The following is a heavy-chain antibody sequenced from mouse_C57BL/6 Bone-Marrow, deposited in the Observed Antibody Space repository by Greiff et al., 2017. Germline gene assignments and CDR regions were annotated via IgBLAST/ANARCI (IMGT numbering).Heavy chain of an antibody. J-gene: IGHJ1*03. CDR2: IDPSDSYT. D-gene: IGHD1-1*01. Sequence: VQLQPGAELVRPGTSVKLSCKASGYTFTSYWMHWVKQRPGQGLEWIGVIDPSDSYTNYNQKFKGKATLTVDTSSSTAYMQLSSLTSEDSAVYYCARDYYGSSYVYWYFDVWGTGTTVTVSS. V-gene: IGHV1-59*01. CDR1: GYTFTSYW. CDR3: ARDYYGSSYVYWYFDV.